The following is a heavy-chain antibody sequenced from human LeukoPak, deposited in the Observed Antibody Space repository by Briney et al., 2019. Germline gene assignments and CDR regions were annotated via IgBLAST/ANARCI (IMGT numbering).Heavy chain of an antibody. Sequence: GASVKVSCKASGYTFTSYGISWVRQAPGQGLKWMGWISAYNGNTNYAQKLQGRVTMTTDTSTSTAYMELRSLRSDDTAVYYCARDKVGYCSGGSCYSAEYFQHWGQGTLVTVSS. CDR2: ISAYNGNT. V-gene: IGHV1-18*01. J-gene: IGHJ1*01. CDR1: GYTFTSYG. D-gene: IGHD2-15*01. CDR3: ARDKVGYCSGGSCYSAEYFQH.